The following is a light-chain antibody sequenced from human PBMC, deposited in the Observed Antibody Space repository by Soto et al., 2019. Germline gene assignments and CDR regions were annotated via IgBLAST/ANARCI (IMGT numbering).Light chain of an antibody. J-gene: IGKJ1*01. V-gene: IGKV1-39*01. CDR2: NAS. CDR1: KTISNY. CDR3: QQSYNTPRT. Sequence: IHMTQSPSSLSASXGDRVTSSCRESKTISNYLTWYQQQPGXAPRLALYNASTLQNGGPSRFSGSGSATHFTRTISSGHPEDFATYYRQQSYNTPRTFGQGTKVDIK.